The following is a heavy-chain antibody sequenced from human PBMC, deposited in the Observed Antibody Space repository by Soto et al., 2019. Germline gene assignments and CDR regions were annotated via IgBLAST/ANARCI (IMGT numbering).Heavy chain of an antibody. J-gene: IGHJ6*02. CDR3: ARDPFTVTTLYYYYGMDV. D-gene: IGHD4-17*01. Sequence: ASVKFSCEACGYTFTSYYMHWVRQAPGQWLEWMGIINPSVGSTSYAQKFQGRVTMTRDTSTSTVYMELSSLRSEDTAVYYCARDPFTVTTLYYYYGMDVWGQGTTVTVSS. CDR1: GYTFTSYY. CDR2: INPSVGST. V-gene: IGHV1-46*01.